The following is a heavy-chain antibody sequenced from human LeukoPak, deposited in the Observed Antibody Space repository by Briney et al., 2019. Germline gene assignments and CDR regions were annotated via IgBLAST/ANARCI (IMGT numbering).Heavy chain of an antibody. Sequence: GGSLRLSCTPSGFTFSDYAMGWFRQAPGKGLEWVGFIRSKTYGGTTEYAASVKGRFTISRDDSKSIAYLQMNSLKTEDTAMYFCSREGVGAFTNHAFNMWGQGTMVTVSS. D-gene: IGHD1-26*01. J-gene: IGHJ3*02. V-gene: IGHV3-49*03. CDR3: SREGVGAFTNHAFNM. CDR1: GFTFSDYA. CDR2: IRSKTYGGTT.